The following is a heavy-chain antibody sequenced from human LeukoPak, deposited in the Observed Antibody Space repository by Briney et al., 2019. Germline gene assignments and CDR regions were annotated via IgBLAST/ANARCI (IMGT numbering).Heavy chain of an antibody. Sequence: GGSLRLSCAASGFTFSSYAMSWVRQAPGKGLEWVSAISGSGGSTYYADSVKGRFTISRDNSKNTLYLQMNSLRAEDTAVYYCARVLKVVPAGLDAFDIWGQGTMVTVSS. J-gene: IGHJ3*02. D-gene: IGHD2-2*01. CDR2: ISGSGGST. CDR3: ARVLKVVPAGLDAFDI. CDR1: GFTFSSYA. V-gene: IGHV3-23*01.